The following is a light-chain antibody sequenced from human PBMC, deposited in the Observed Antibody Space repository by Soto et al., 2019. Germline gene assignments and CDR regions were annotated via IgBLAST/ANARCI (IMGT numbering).Light chain of an antibody. Sequence: QSVLTQPPSASGTPGQRVTISCSGSSSSIGANRVSWYQQVPRTAPKLLIYGGDRRPSGVPDRFSGSKSGTSASLAISGLQSEDEADYYCASWDDSLDVFVFGTGTKVT. CDR3: ASWDDSLDVFV. V-gene: IGLV1-44*01. J-gene: IGLJ1*01. CDR2: GGD. CDR1: SSSIGANR.